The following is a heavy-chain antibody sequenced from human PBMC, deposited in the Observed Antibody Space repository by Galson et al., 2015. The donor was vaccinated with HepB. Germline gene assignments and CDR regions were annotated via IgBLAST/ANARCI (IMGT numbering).Heavy chain of an antibody. J-gene: IGHJ4*02. CDR3: VKDYAGYVDWLPPAY. Sequence: SLRLSCAASGFTFSSYAMHWVRQAPGKGLECVSTISSNGGSTYYVDSVKGRFTISRDNSKNTLYLQMSSLRAEDTAVYYCVKDYAGYVDWLPPAYWGQGTLVTVSS. V-gene: IGHV3-64D*06. D-gene: IGHD3-9*01. CDR2: ISSNGGST. CDR1: GFTFSSYA.